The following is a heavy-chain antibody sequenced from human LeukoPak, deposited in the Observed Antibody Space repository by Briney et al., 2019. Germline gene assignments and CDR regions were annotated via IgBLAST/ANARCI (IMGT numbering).Heavy chain of an antibody. V-gene: IGHV5-51*01. CDR2: IYPGEFDI. D-gene: IGHD6-19*01. CDR3: ARLGSIAVADYFDY. CDR1: GYSFTNYW. Sequence: GESLKISCKGSGYSFTNYWIGWVRQMPGKGLEWMGLIYPGEFDIRYSPSFQGQVTISADKSISTAYLQWSSLKASDTAMYYCARLGSIAVADYFDYWGQGTLVTVSS. J-gene: IGHJ4*02.